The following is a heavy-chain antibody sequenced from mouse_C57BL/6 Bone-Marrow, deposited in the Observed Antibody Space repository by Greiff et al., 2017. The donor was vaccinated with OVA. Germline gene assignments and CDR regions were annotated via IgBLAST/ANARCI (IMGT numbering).Heavy chain of an antibody. CDR2: IHPNSGST. D-gene: IGHD1-1*01. V-gene: IGHV1-64*01. CDR3: ASTVYYFDY. Sequence: VQLQQSGAELVKPGASVKLSCKASGYTFTSYWMHWVKQRPGQGLEWIGMIHPNSGSTNYNEKFKSKATLTVDKSSSTAYMQLSSLTSDDSAVYYCASTVYYFDYWGQGTTLTVSS. J-gene: IGHJ2*01. CDR1: GYTFTSYW.